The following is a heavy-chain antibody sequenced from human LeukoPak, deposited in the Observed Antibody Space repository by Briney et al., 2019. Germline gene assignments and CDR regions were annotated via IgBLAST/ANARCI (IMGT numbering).Heavy chain of an antibody. CDR3: ARRGGYYSSTSCYPRNYFDY. J-gene: IGHJ4*02. D-gene: IGHD2-2*01. Sequence: SETLSLTCAVYGGSFSGYYWSWIRQPPGKGLEWIGEINHSGSTNYNPSLKSRVTISVDTSKNQFSLKLSSVTAADTAVYYCARRGGYYSSTSCYPRNYFDYWGQGTLVTVSS. CDR1: GGSFSGYY. V-gene: IGHV4-34*01. CDR2: INHSGST.